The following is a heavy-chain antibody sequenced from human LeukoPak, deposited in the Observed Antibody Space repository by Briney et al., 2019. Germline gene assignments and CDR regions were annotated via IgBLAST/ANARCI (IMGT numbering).Heavy chain of an antibody. CDR1: GGSFSGYY. CDR2: INHSGST. J-gene: IGHJ5*02. Sequence: PSETLSLTCAVYGGSFSGYYWSWIRQPPGKGLEWIGEINHSGSTNYNPSLKSRVTISVDTSKNQFSLKLSSVTAADTAVYYCARVPVLLWFGEAWWFDPWGQGTLVTVSS. V-gene: IGHV4-34*01. CDR3: ARVPVLLWFGEAWWFDP. D-gene: IGHD3-10*01.